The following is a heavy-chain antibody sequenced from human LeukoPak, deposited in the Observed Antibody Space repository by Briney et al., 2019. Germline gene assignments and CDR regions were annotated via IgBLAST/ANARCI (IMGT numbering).Heavy chain of an antibody. Sequence: SETLSLTCTVSGGSISSGSYYWSWIRQPAGKGLEWIGRIYTSGSTNYNPSLKSRVTISVDTSKNQFSLKLSSVTAADTAVYYCARDSPVGATPFDYWGQGTLVTVSS. V-gene: IGHV4-61*02. CDR2: IYTSGST. D-gene: IGHD1-26*01. CDR3: ARDSPVGATPFDY. CDR1: GGSISSGSYY. J-gene: IGHJ4*02.